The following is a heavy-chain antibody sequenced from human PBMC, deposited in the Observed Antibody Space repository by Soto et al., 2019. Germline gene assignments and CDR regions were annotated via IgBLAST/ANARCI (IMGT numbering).Heavy chain of an antibody. CDR1: GYTFTSYG. CDR2: ISAYNGNT. Sequence: QVQLVQSGAEVKKPGASVKVSCKASGYTFTSYGVSWVRQAPGQGLEWMGWISAYNGNTNYAQKLQGRVTMTTDTSTSTAYMELRSLTSDDTAVYYCARELWAIDYPTHYFDYWGQGTLVTVSS. V-gene: IGHV1-18*01. D-gene: IGHD3-10*01. CDR3: ARELWAIDYPTHYFDY. J-gene: IGHJ4*02.